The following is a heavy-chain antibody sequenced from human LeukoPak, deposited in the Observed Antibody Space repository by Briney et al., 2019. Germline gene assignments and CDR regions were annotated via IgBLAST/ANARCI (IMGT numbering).Heavy chain of an antibody. V-gene: IGHV1-8*01. CDR1: GYTFTSYD. D-gene: IGHD6-13*01. CDR2: MNPNSGNT. Sequence: ASVKVSCKASGYTFTSYDINWVRQATGQGLEWMGWMNPNSGNTGYAQKFQGRVTMTRNTSISTAYMELSSLRSEDTAVYYCARRGIAAAVLGYWGQGTLVTVSS. J-gene: IGHJ4*02. CDR3: ARRGIAAAVLGY.